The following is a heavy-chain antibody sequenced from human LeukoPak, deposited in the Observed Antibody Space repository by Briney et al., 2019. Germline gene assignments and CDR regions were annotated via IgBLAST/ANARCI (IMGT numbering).Heavy chain of an antibody. CDR1: GFTFSSYG. Sequence: GGSLRLSCAASGFTFSSYGMNWVRQAPGKGLEWVSYISSDSSPIYYADSVKGRFTISRDNAKNSLYLQMNSLRAEDTAVYYYARVASSNTKYNGFDIWGQGTMVTVSS. D-gene: IGHD1-1*01. CDR3: ARVASSNTKYNGFDI. J-gene: IGHJ3*02. V-gene: IGHV3-48*04. CDR2: ISSDSSPI.